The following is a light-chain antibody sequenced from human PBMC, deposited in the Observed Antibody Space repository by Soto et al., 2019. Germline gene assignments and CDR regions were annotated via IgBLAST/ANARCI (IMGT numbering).Light chain of an antibody. Sequence: QSVLTQPPSVSGAPGQRVTISCTGSSSNIGAGYDVHWYQQLPGAAPKLLIYANTNRTSGVPGRFSGSKSGTSASLAITGLQAEDEADYYCQSYDSSLSGYVFGTGTKVTVL. J-gene: IGLJ1*01. V-gene: IGLV1-40*01. CDR1: SSNIGAGYD. CDR3: QSYDSSLSGYV. CDR2: ANT.